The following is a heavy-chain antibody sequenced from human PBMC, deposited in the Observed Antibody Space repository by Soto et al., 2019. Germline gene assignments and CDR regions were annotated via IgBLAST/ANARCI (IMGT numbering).Heavy chain of an antibody. J-gene: IGHJ4*02. Sequence: QLQLQESGPGLVKPSETLSLACTVSGGSISSNSYYWDWIRQPPGKGLEWIGSMYYSGATYHNPSLQSRVTISVDTSKNQFSLHLSSVTAADTAVYYCARHAAYDSVWGKSDGSDYWGRGTLVTVSS. CDR3: ARHAAYDSVWGKSDGSDY. CDR2: MYYSGAT. CDR1: GGSISSNSYY. D-gene: IGHD3-16*01. V-gene: IGHV4-39*01.